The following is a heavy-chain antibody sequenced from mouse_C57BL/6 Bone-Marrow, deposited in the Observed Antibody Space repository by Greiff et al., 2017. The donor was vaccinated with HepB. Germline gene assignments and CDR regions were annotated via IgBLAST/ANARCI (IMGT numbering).Heavy chain of an antibody. D-gene: IGHD1-1*01. CDR3: AMGITTVGEYFDV. V-gene: IGHV1-74*01. CDR1: GYTFTSYW. Sequence: QVQLKQPGAELVKPGASVKVSCKASGYTFTSYWMHWVKQRPGQGLEWIGRIHPSDSDTNYNQKFKGKATLTVDTSSSTAYMQLSSLTSEDSAVYYCAMGITTVGEYFDVWGTGTTVTVSS. J-gene: IGHJ1*03. CDR2: IHPSDSDT.